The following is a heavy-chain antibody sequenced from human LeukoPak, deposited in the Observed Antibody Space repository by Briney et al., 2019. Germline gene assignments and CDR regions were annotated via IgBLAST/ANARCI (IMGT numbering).Heavy chain of an antibody. CDR2: IYPGDSDT. D-gene: IGHD5-18*01. CDR1: GYSFTSYW. V-gene: IGHV5-51*01. Sequence: GESLKISCKGSGYSFTSYWIGWVRQMPGKGLEWMGIIYPGDSDTRYSPSFQGQVTISADKSISTAYLQWSSLKASDTAMYYCARQAWLEVDTAMATPTHTLTTALPDYWGQGTLVTVSS. CDR3: ARQAWLEVDTAMATPTHTLTTALPDY. J-gene: IGHJ4*02.